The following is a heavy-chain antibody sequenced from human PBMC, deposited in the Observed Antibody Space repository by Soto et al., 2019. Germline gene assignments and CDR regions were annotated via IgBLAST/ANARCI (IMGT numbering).Heavy chain of an antibody. J-gene: IGHJ5*02. V-gene: IGHV3-23*01. CDR3: AKARCTSNTCYVPDH. CDR1: GFTFSGHT. CDR2: ISGSGGSP. Sequence: GGSLRLSCAASGFTFSGHTMSWVRQAPGKGLEWVSAISGSGGSPSYADSVQGRFTISRDNPKNTLYLQMSSLRVEDTATYYCAKARCTSNTCYVPDHWGQGTLVTVSS. D-gene: IGHD2-15*01.